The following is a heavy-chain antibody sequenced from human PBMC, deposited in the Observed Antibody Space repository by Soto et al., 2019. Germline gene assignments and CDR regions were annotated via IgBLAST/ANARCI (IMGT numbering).Heavy chain of an antibody. V-gene: IGHV3-53*01. D-gene: IGHD3-3*01. J-gene: IGHJ3*02. CDR3: AGATIFQYPPDAFDI. CDR1: GFTVSSNY. CDR2: IYSGGST. Sequence: GGSLRLSCAASGFTVSSNYMSWVRQAPGKGLEWVSVIYSGGSTYYADSVKGRFTISRDNSKNTLYLQMNSLRAEDTAVYYCAGATIFQYPPDAFDIWGQGSMVTVSS.